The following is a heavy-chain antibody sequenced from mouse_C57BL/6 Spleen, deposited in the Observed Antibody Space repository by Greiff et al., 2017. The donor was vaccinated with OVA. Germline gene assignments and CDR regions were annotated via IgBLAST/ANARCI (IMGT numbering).Heavy chain of an antibody. D-gene: IGHD2-4*01. Sequence: DVQLVESGGGLVKPGGSLKLSCAASGFTFSSYAMSWVRQTPEKRLEWVATISDGGSYTYYPDNVKGRFTISRDNAKNNLYLQMSHLKSEDTAMYYCARDGYDYDDVPFAYWGQGTLVTVSA. V-gene: IGHV5-4*01. CDR1: GFTFSSYA. CDR3: ARDGYDYDDVPFAY. CDR2: ISDGGSYT. J-gene: IGHJ3*01.